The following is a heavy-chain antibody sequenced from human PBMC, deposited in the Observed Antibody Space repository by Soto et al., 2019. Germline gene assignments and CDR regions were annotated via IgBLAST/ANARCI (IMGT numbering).Heavy chain of an antibody. CDR3: VRGGSNYAS. CDR1: GLQLGDSW. CDR2: IKPDESEK. J-gene: IGHJ5*02. V-gene: IGHV3-7*01. D-gene: IGHD4-4*01. Sequence: EVQLVESGGGLVQPGGPRKLSCTASGLQLGDSWMTWVAKAPGKGLEWVARIKPDESEKKYADSVKGRFSISRDNAKNSMYLQMDSLRGEDTAVYYCVRGGSNYASWGQGTLVTVSS.